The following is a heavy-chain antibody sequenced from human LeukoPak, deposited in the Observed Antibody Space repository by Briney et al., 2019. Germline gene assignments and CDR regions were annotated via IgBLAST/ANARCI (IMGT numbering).Heavy chain of an antibody. J-gene: IGHJ5*02. Sequence: GGSLRLSCAAAGFTFSSYAMSWVRQAPGKGLEWGSGINKSGGSIYNADSVEGRFTISRDNSKNTLYLEMNSLRAEDTAVYYCAKVGPVDGMQSWGQGTLVTVSS. CDR3: AKVGPVDGMQS. CDR2: INKSGGSI. D-gene: IGHD6-13*01. CDR1: GFTFSSYA. V-gene: IGHV3-23*01.